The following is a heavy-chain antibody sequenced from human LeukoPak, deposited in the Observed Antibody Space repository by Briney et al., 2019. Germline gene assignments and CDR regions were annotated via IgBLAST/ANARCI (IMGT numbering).Heavy chain of an antibody. CDR3: ARYDSRGSGPTKLDH. CDR2: IYRSGTT. D-gene: IGHD3-3*01. CDR1: GYSLGTDYY. V-gene: IGHV4-38-2*01. J-gene: IGHJ4*02. Sequence: SETLSLTCAVSGYSLGTDYYWGWIRQPPEKGLEWIGRIYRSGTTSYNPSLQSRVTISVDTSKNQFSLKLSSVTAADTALYYCARYDSRGSGPTKLDHWGPGTLVTVSS.